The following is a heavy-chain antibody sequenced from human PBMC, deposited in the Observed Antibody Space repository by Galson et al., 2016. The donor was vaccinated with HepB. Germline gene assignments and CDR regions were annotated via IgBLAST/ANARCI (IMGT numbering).Heavy chain of an antibody. V-gene: IGHV4-34*01. Sequence: SETLSLTCAVYGGSLNDYFWTWIRQSPGKGLEWIGEVDRRGTTNHSPSFESRITVSVDTSKNQFPLKLTSVTAADTAMYFCARVGRPPRSGYHAYNWFDSWGQGILVTGSS. D-gene: IGHD3-3*01. CDR2: VDRRGTT. J-gene: IGHJ5*01. CDR3: ARVGRPPRSGYHAYNWFDS. CDR1: GGSLNDYF.